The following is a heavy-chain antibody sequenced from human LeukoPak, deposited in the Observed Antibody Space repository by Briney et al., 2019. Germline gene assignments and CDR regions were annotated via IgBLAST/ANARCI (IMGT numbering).Heavy chain of an antibody. J-gene: IGHJ4*02. CDR3: AHSTMNWNYVGLSFDY. Sequence: SGPTLVNPTQTLTLTCTFSGFSLSTSGVGVGWIRQPPGKALEWLVLIYWDDDKRYSPSLKSRLTITKDTSKNQVVLTMTNMDPVDTATYYCAHSTMNWNYVGLSFDYWGQGTLVTVSS. CDR1: GFSLSTSGVG. CDR2: IYWDDDK. D-gene: IGHD1-7*01. V-gene: IGHV2-5*02.